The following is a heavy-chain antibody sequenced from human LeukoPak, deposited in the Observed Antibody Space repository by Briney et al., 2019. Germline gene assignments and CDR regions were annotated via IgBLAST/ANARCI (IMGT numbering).Heavy chain of an antibody. CDR3: ARDNSGFDY. J-gene: IGHJ4*02. V-gene: IGHV3-7*01. Sequence: PGGSLRLSCVASGFTFNNHWMTWVRQAPGKGLEWVANIRHDGSARYYGDSVEGRFTISRDDAKNSLFLQMNSLRADDTALYYCARDNSGFDYWGQGTLVTVSS. CDR2: IRHDGSAR. D-gene: IGHD6-19*01. CDR1: GFTFNNHW.